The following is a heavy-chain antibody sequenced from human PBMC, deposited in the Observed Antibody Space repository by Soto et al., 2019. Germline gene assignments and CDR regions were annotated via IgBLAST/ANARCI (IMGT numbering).Heavy chain of an antibody. CDR1: GYTFTSYD. V-gene: IGHV1-8*01. Sequence: ASVKVSCKASGYTFTSYDINWVRQATGQGLEWMGWMNPNSGNTGYAQKFQGRVTMTRNTSISTAYMELSSLRSEDTAVYYCASMQAAAAGYYYYYYMDVWGKGTMVTVSS. CDR2: MNPNSGNT. J-gene: IGHJ6*03. CDR3: ASMQAAAAGYYYYYYMDV. D-gene: IGHD6-13*01.